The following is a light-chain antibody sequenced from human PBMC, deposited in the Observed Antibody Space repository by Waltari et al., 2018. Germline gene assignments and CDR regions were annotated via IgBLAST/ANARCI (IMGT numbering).Light chain of an antibody. CDR2: DVS. Sequence: QSALTQPASVSGSPGQSVTIFCTGTSNEVGGYNSVSWYQEHPGQAPSLIIYDVSDRPSVVSGRFSGSNAGNTASLTISGLQAEDEADYYCTSQSSNNVVLFGGGTKLTVL. CDR1: SNEVGGYNS. CDR3: TSQSSNNVVL. J-gene: IGLJ2*01. V-gene: IGLV2-14*01.